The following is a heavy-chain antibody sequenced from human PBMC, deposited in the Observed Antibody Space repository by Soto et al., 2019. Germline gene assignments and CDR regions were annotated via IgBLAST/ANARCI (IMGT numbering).Heavy chain of an antibody. Sequence: QLQLQESGSGLVKASETLSLTCAVSGGSISSAGYSWSWIRQPPGGGLEWLGYIYHSGSSYYNPSLKSRGTISVDRSKNQFSLNLRAVTAADTAVYYCASPTGMAGIGMDVWGQGTTVTVS. V-gene: IGHV4-30-2*01. D-gene: IGHD5-18*01. J-gene: IGHJ6*02. CDR2: IYHSGSS. CDR1: GGSISSAGYS. CDR3: ASPTGMAGIGMDV.